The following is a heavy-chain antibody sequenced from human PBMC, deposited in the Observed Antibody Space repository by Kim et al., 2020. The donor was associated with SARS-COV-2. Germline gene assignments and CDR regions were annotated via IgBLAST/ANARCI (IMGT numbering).Heavy chain of an antibody. Sequence: GESLKISCKGSGYSFTSYWISWVRQMPGKGLEWMGRIDPSDSYTNYSPSFQGHVTISADKSISTAYLQWSSLKASDTAMYYCARLVVPAATYYYYYGMDVWGQGTTVTVSS. CDR1: GYSFTSYW. V-gene: IGHV5-10-1*01. CDR2: IDPSDSYT. CDR3: ARLVVPAATYYYYYGMDV. J-gene: IGHJ6*02. D-gene: IGHD2-2*01.